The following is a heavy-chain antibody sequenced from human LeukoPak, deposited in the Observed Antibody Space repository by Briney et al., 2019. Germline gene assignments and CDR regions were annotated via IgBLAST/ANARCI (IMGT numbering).Heavy chain of an antibody. Sequence: SSETLSLTCAVYGGSFSGYYWSWIRQPPGKGLEWIGEINHSGSTNYNPSLKSRVTISVDTSKNQFSLKLSSVTAADTAVYYCARSSLLRFLEWNAFDIWGQGTMVTVSS. CDR2: INHSGST. D-gene: IGHD3-3*01. V-gene: IGHV4-34*01. CDR1: GGSFSGYY. J-gene: IGHJ3*02. CDR3: ARSSLLRFLEWNAFDI.